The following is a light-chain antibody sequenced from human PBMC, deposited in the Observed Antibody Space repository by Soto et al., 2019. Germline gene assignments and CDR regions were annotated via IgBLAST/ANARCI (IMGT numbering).Light chain of an antibody. CDR3: QQRSNWTWT. J-gene: IGKJ1*01. V-gene: IGKV3-11*01. Sequence: EIVLTQSPATLSLSPGERATLSCRASPSVRSYLAWYQQKAGQAPRLLIYDASNRATGIPARFSGSGSGTDFTLTISSLEPEDFAVYYCQQRSNWTWTFGRGTKVEIK. CDR2: DAS. CDR1: PSVRSY.